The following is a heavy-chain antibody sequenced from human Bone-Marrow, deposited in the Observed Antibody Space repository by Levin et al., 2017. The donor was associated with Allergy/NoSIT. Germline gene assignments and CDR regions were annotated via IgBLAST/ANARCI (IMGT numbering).Heavy chain of an antibody. J-gene: IGHJ6*02. CDR2: MNPNSGNT. CDR3: ARYRPRSGYSYGLHYWTGRRASSPYYYYGMDV. CDR1: GYTFTSYD. V-gene: IGHV1-8*01. Sequence: ASVKVSCKASGYTFTSYDINWVRQATGQGLEWMGWMNPNSGNTGYAQKFQGRVTMTRNTSISTAYMELSSLRSEDTAVYYCARYRPRSGYSYGLHYWTGRRASSPYYYYGMDVWGQGTTVTVSS. D-gene: IGHD5-18*01.